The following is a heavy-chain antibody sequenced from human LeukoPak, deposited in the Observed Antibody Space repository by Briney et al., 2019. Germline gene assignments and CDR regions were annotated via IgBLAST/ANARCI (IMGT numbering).Heavy chain of an antibody. V-gene: IGHV4-30-4*08. CDR3: ARGWTMVRGVPSLDY. J-gene: IGHJ4*02. CDR2: IYYSGST. D-gene: IGHD3-10*01. Sequence: PSETMSLTCTVFGGSISSGDYYWSWIRQPPGKGLEWIGYIYYSGSTYYNPSLKSRVTISVDTSKNQFSLKLSSVTAADTAVYYCARGWTMVRGVPSLDYWGQGTLVTVSS. CDR1: GGSISSGDYY.